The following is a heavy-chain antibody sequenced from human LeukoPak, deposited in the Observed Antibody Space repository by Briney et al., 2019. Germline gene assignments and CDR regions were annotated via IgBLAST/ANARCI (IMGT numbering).Heavy chain of an antibody. CDR1: GGSISSYY. V-gene: IGHV4-59*12. D-gene: IGHD3-22*01. CDR3: ARERDYDSSGYTRRRAFDI. J-gene: IGHJ3*02. CDR2: IYYSGST. Sequence: PSETLSLTCTVSGGSISSYYWSWIRQPPGKGLEWIGYIYYSGSTNYNPSLKSRVTISVDTSKNQFSLKLSSVTAADKAVYYCARERDYDSSGYTRRRAFDIWGQGTMVTVSS.